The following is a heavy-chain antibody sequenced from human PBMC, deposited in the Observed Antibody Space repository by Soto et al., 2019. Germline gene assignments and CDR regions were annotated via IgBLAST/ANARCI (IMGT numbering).Heavy chain of an antibody. CDR1: GYTFTDYA. D-gene: IGHD5-18*01. CDR3: ASDTGYTFGSLNY. J-gene: IGHJ4*02. V-gene: IGHV1-3*01. CDR2: MNAGVGNT. Sequence: HVELVQSGADVKKPGASVTISCKASGYTFTDYALHWVRQAPGQRLEWLGWMNAGVGNTLYSQKFQGRITITRDTSASTAYMELNRLKSEDTAIYYCASDTGYTFGSLNYWGPGTLVTVSS.